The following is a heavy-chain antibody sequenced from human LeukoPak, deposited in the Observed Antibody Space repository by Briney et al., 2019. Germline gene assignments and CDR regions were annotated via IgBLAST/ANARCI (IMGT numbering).Heavy chain of an antibody. D-gene: IGHD6-6*01. J-gene: IGHJ6*02. Sequence: PSETLSLTCTVSGGSISGYYWSWIRQPPGKGLEWIGEINHSGSTNYNPSLKSRVTISVDTSKNQFSLKLSSVTAADTAVYYCARGPRTGQLRAYGMDVWGQGTTVTVSS. V-gene: IGHV4-34*01. CDR1: GGSISGYY. CDR2: INHSGST. CDR3: ARGPRTGQLRAYGMDV.